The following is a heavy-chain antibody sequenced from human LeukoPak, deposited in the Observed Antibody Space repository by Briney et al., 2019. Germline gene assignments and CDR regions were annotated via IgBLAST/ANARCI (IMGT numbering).Heavy chain of an antibody. CDR2: ISGSGAGT. D-gene: IGHD4-17*01. CDR3: ARSNYGDYDGYAFDI. J-gene: IGHJ3*02. CDR1: GFTFSSYA. Sequence: AGSLRLSCAASGFTFSSYAMSWVRQAPGKGLEWVSAISGSGAGTYYADSVKGRFTISRDNSKNTLYLQMNSLRAEDTAVYYCARSNYGDYDGYAFDIWGQGTMVTVSS. V-gene: IGHV3-23*01.